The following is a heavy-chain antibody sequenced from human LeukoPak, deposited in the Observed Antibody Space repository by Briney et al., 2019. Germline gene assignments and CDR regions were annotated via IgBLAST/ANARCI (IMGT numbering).Heavy chain of an antibody. CDR1: GFTFSSYS. V-gene: IGHV3-21*01. D-gene: IGHD3-22*01. CDR3: ARDHRNYYDSSGYYYPFDY. Sequence: GGSLRLSCVVSGFTFSSYSMNWVRQAPGKGLEWVSSISSSSSYIYYADPVKGRFTISRDNAKNSLYLQMNSLRAEDTAVYYCARDHRNYYDSSGYYYPFDYWGQGTLVTVSS. J-gene: IGHJ4*02. CDR2: ISSSSSYI.